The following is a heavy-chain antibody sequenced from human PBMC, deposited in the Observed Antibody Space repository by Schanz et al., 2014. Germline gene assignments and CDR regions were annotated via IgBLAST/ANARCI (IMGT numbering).Heavy chain of an antibody. CDR2: ISHDGNNK. CDR1: GFAFRSYA. V-gene: IGHV3-30-3*01. CDR3: ARVDSGYDSHLYYYYYYMDV. Sequence: QAQLVESGGGVVQPGRSLRLSCAASGFAFRSYAMHWVRQAPGKGLEWAALISHDGNNKHYVDSVEGRFTISRDNSQSMLFLEMSSLRVEDTAVYYCARVDSGYDSHLYYYYYYMDVWGKGTTVTDSS. J-gene: IGHJ6*03. D-gene: IGHD5-12*01.